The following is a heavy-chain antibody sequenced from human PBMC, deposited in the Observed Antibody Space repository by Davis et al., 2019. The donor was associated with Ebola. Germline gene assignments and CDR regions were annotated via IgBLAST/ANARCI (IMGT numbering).Heavy chain of an antibody. D-gene: IGHD6-19*01. CDR2: ISYDGSNK. J-gene: IGHJ4*01. CDR3: AKGTNRIAVAGMGQNN. V-gene: IGHV3-30*18. Sequence: GGSLRLSCAASGFTFSSYGMHWVRQASGKGLEWVAVISYDGSNKYYADSVKGRFTISRDNSKNTLFLQMSSLRADDTAVYHCAKGTNRIAVAGMGQNNWGHGTLVTVSS. CDR1: GFTFSSYG.